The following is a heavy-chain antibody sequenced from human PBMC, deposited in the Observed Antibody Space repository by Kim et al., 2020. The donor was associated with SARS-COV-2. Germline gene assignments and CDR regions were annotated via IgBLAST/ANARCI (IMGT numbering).Heavy chain of an antibody. V-gene: IGHV1-18*01. CDR3: ARGSPDYYDSSGPEGY. CDR2: ISAYNGNT. Sequence: ASVKVSCKASGYTFTSYGISWVRQAPGQGLEWMGWISAYNGNTNYAQKLQGRVTMTTDTSTSTAYMELRSLRSDDTAVYYCARGSPDYYDSSGPEGYWGQGTLVTVSS. D-gene: IGHD3-22*01. J-gene: IGHJ4*02. CDR1: GYTFTSYG.